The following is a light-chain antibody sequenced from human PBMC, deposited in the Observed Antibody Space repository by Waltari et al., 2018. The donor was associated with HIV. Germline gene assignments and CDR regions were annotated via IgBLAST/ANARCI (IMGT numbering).Light chain of an antibody. J-gene: IGKJ3*01. CDR3: QHYDGLPIT. CDR2: DAS. Sequence: IQMTQSPSSLSASIGDRVTITCQASQDIRNFLNWYQQKPGKAPELLIHDASNLETGVPSRFSGSGSGTHFTLTIGGLQPEDIATYFCQHYDGLPITFGPGTKLEVK. CDR1: QDIRNF. V-gene: IGKV1-33*01.